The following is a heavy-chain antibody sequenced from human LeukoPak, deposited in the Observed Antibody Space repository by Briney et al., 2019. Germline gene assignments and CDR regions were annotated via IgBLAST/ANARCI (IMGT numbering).Heavy chain of an antibody. J-gene: IGHJ4*02. D-gene: IGHD3-22*01. CDR3: AVHDYYDSSGTSDY. CDR2: FDPEDGET. CDR1: GYTLTELS. V-gene: IGHV1-24*01. Sequence: ASVKVSCKVSGYTLTELSMHWVRQAPGKGLEWMGGFDPEDGETIYAQKFQGRVTMTEDTSTDTAYMELSSLRSEDTAVYYCAVHDYYDSSGTSDYWGQGTLVTVSS.